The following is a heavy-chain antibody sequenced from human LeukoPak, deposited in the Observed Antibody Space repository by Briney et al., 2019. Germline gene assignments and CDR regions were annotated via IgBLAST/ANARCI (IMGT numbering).Heavy chain of an antibody. CDR3: ARGRGYSYGRASGYYFDD. V-gene: IGHV1-8*01. CDR2: MNPNSGNT. Sequence: GASVKVSCKASGYTFTSYDINWVRQATGQGLEWMGLMNPNSGNTGYAQKFQGRVTMARNTSISTAYMELSSLRSEDTTVCYCARGRGYSYGRASGYYFDDWGQGTLVTVSS. D-gene: IGHD5-18*01. J-gene: IGHJ4*02. CDR1: GYTFTSYD.